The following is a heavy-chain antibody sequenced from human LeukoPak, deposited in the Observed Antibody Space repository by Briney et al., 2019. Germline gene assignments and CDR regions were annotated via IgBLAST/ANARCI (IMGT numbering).Heavy chain of an antibody. CDR2: IYYSGST. V-gene: IGHV4-39*01. CDR1: GGSISSSSYY. J-gene: IGHJ4*02. CDR3: ARLGYYGSGSLVDYFDY. Sequence: SETLSLTCTVSGGSISSSSYYWGWIRQPPGKGLVWIGSIYYSGSTYYNPSLKSRVTISVDTSKNQFSLKLSSVTAADTAVYYCARLGYYGSGSLVDYFDYWGQGTLVTVSS. D-gene: IGHD3-10*01.